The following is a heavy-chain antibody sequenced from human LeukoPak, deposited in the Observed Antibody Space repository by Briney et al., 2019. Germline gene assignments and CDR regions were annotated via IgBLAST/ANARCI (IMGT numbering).Heavy chain of an antibody. J-gene: IGHJ4*02. V-gene: IGHV1-18*01. CDR3: ARGPYCDGDCYLDY. Sequence: ASVKVSCKASGYTFISYGISWVRQAPGQGLEWMGWISTYNGNTKYAQKLQGRVTMTTDTSTSTAYMELGSLRSDDTAVYYCARGPYCDGDCYLDYWGQGTLVTVSS. CDR1: GYTFISYG. D-gene: IGHD2-21*02. CDR2: ISTYNGNT.